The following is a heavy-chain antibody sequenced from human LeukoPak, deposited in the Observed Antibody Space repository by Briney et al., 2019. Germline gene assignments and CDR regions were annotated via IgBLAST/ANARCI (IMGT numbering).Heavy chain of an antibody. CDR3: ASSNGDYLEDYFDY. D-gene: IGHD4-17*01. CDR2: IYTSGST. V-gene: IGHV4-39*07. CDR1: GGSISSSSYY. Sequence: SETLSLTCTVSGGSISSSSYYWGWIRQPPGKGPEWIGGIYTSGSTNYNPSLKSRVTISVDTSKNQFSLKLSSVTAADTAVYYCASSNGDYLEDYFDYWGQGTLVTVSS. J-gene: IGHJ4*02.